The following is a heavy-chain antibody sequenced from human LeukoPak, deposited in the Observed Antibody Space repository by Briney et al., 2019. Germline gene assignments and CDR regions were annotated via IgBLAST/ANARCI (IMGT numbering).Heavy chain of an antibody. CDR1: GGSISSYY. CDR2: IYYSGST. Sequence: SETLSLTCTVSGGSISSYYWSWIRQPPGKGLEWIGYIYYSGSTNYNPSLKSRVTISLDMSKNHISLKLNSVTAADTAVYYCARKYYYDTSGLGEFDYWGQGTLVTVSS. D-gene: IGHD3-22*01. J-gene: IGHJ4*02. CDR3: ARKYYYDTSGLGEFDY. V-gene: IGHV4-59*08.